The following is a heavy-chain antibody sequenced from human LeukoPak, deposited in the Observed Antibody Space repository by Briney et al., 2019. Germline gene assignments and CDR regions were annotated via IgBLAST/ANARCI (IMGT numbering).Heavy chain of an antibody. CDR3: ARDLIARNPEYCFDY. CDR2: IWYDGSNK. V-gene: IGHV3-33*01. D-gene: IGHD2-21*01. CDR1: GFTFSSYG. J-gene: IGHJ4*02. Sequence: GGSLRLSCAASGFTFSSYGMHWVRQAPGKGLEWVAVIWYDGSNKYYADSVKGRFTISRDNSKNTLYLQMNSLRAEDTAVYYCARDLIARNPEYCFDYWGQGTLVTVSP.